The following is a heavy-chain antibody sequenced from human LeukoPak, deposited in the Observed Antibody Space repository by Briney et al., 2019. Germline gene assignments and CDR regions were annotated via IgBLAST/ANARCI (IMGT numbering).Heavy chain of an antibody. CDR1: GGSISSYY. Sequence: ASETLSLTCTVSGGSISSYYWSWIRQPPGKGLEWIGYIYYSGSTNYNPSLKSRVTISVDTSKNQFSLKLSSVTAADTAVYYCAASTLDAFDIWGQGTMVTVSS. J-gene: IGHJ3*02. V-gene: IGHV4-59*01. CDR2: IYYSGST. CDR3: AASTLDAFDI.